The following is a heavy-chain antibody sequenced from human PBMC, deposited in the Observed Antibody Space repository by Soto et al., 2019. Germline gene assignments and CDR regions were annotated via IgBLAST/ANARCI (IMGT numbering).Heavy chain of an antibody. D-gene: IGHD6-13*01. V-gene: IGHV1-69*02. CDR3: ARVGGLYSSSWY. CDR1: GGTFSSYT. CDR2: IIPILGIA. J-gene: IGHJ3*01. Sequence: RASVKVSCKASGGTFSSYTISWVRQAPGQGLEWMGRIIPILGIANYAQKFQGRVTITADKSTSTAYMELSSLRSEDTAVYYCARVGGLYSSSWYWGQGTMVTVSS.